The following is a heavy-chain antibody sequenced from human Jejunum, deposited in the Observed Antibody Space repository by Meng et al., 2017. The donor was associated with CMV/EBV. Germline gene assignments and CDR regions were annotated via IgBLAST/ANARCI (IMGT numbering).Heavy chain of an antibody. CDR3: ARGYFGGSFKRLFDY. J-gene: IGHJ4*02. Sequence: GYIFPHYGLRWVRQAPGQGLERIGHINVYNGNTDYAQKFQGRVTMTTDTSANTAYMELGSLKSDDTAIYYCARGYFGGSFKRLFDYWGQGTVVTVSS. V-gene: IGHV1-18*04. D-gene: IGHD3-10*01. CDR2: INVYNGNT. CDR1: GYIFPHYG.